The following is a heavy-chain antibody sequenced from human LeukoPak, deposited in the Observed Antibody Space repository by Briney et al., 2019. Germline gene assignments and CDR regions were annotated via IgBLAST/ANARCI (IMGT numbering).Heavy chain of an antibody. J-gene: IGHJ4*02. CDR1: GFTFSSYG. CDR3: AKDSYSKGDY. Sequence: PGRSLRLSCAASGFTFSSYGMHWVRQAPGKGLEWVANIKNDGTVKNYVDSVKGRFTISRDNAKNSLYLQMNSLRAEDTGVYYCAKDSYSKGDYWGQGVLVTVSS. V-gene: IGHV3-7*01. CDR2: IKNDGTVK. D-gene: IGHD5-18*01.